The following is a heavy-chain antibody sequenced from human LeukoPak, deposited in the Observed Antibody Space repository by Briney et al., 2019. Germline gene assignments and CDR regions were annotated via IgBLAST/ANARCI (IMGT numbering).Heavy chain of an antibody. CDR2: INPSGGST. D-gene: IGHD5-12*01. CDR1: GYTFTSYY. Sequence: ASVKVSCKASGYTFTSYYMHWVRQAPGQGLEWMGIINPSGGSTSYAQKFQGRVTMTGDTSTSTVYMELSSLRSEDTAVYYCARERGIVATRRYYFDYWGQGTLVTVSS. J-gene: IGHJ4*02. CDR3: ARERGIVATRRYYFDY. V-gene: IGHV1-46*01.